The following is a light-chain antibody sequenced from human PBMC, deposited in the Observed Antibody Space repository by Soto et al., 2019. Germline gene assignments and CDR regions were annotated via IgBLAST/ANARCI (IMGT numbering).Light chain of an antibody. J-gene: IGKJ1*01. CDR2: DAS. CDR3: QQYNTHPWT. Sequence: DIRMTQSPSTLAASVGDRVTFTCRASETIRNYLAWYQQKPGKAPRLLIYDASTLESGVPSRFSGSGSGAEFSLTISSLQPYDSAVYYCQQYNTHPWTFGQGTKVDIK. V-gene: IGKV1-5*01. CDR1: ETIRNY.